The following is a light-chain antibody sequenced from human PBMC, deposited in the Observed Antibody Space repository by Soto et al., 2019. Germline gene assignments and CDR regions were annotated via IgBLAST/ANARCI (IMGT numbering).Light chain of an antibody. CDR3: SSYTSSSTLV. CDR1: SSDIGGYNY. Sequence: QSVLSQPASVSGSRGQSITISCTGASSDIGGYNYVSWYQQHPGKAPKLMIYDVTKWPSGVSHRFSGSKSGNTASLTISGLQPEDEADYYCSSYTSSSTLVFGGGTKLTVL. V-gene: IGLV2-14*01. J-gene: IGLJ2*01. CDR2: DVT.